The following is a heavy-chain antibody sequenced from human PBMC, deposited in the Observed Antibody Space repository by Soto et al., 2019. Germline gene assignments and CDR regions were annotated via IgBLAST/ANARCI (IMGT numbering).Heavy chain of an antibody. V-gene: IGHV1-46*01. D-gene: IGHD2-2*01. J-gene: IGHJ5*02. CDR3: ARGDIVLVPASEGNWFDP. CDR2: INPDAGAT. CDR1: AYSFTTYH. Sequence: QVQLVQSGAEVKKPGASVTLSCKASAYSFTTYHIHWVRQAPGQGLEWMGLINPDAGATNYAQRFQGGLRLIRDTSTSTVYMELRSLRFDDTAVYYCARGDIVLVPASEGNWFDPWGQGTLVTVSS.